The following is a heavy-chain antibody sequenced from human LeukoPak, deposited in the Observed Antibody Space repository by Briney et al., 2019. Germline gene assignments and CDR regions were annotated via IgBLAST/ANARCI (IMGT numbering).Heavy chain of an antibody. CDR3: ARGGSGGSGGWFDP. D-gene: IGHD2-15*01. J-gene: IGHJ5*02. Sequence: ASVKVSCEASGYTFTSYGISWVRQAPGQGLEWMGWISPYNGDTKYAQKVQDRVTMTTDTSTSTAYMELRSLTSDDTAVYYCARGGSGGSGGWFDPWGQGTRVTVSS. CDR1: GYTFTSYG. CDR2: ISPYNGDT. V-gene: IGHV1-18*01.